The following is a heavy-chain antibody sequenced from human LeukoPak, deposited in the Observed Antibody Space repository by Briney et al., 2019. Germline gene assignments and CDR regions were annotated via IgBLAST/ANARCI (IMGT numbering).Heavy chain of an antibody. CDR2: IVYDGSDE. V-gene: IGHV3-30*02. J-gene: IGHJ4*02. Sequence: GGSLRLSCAASGFTFSNYGMHWVRQAPGKGLEWVAFIVYDGSDEHYADSVRGRFTISRDNSKNTLYLQMNSLRGEDTAVYYCAERDAAGLDYWGQGTLVTVSS. CDR3: AERDAAGLDY. CDR1: GFTFSNYG. D-gene: IGHD6-25*01.